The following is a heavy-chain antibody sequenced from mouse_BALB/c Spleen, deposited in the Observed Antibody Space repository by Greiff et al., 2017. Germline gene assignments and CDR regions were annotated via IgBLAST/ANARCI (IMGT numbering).Heavy chain of an antibody. D-gene: IGHD2-14*01. CDR3: ARGGRYDEGDY. V-gene: IGHV3-6*02. J-gene: IGHJ2*01. CDR1: GYSITSGYY. Sequence: VQLQQSGPGLVKPSQSLSLTCSVTGYSITSGYYWNWIRQFPGNKLEWMGYISYDGSNNYNPSLKNRISITRDTSKNQFFLKLNSVTTEDTATYYCARGGRYDEGDYWGQGTTLTVSS. CDR2: ISYDGSN.